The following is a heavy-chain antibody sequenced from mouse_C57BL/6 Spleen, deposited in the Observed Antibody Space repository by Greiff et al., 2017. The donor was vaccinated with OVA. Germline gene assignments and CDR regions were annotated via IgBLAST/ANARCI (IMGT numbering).Heavy chain of an antibody. J-gene: IGHJ3*01. V-gene: IGHV1-53*01. CDR1: GYTFTSYW. Sequence: QVQLQQPGTELVKPGASVKLSCKASGYTFTSYWMHWVKQRPGQGLEWIGNINPSNGGTNYHEKFKSKAPLTVDKSSSTAYMQLSSLTSEDSAVYYCARSEEYYDYDEFAYWGQGTLVTVSA. CDR2: INPSNGGT. CDR3: ARSEEYYDYDEFAY. D-gene: IGHD2-4*01.